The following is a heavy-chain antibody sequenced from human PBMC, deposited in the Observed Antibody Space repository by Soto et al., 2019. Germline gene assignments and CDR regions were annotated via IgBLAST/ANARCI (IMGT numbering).Heavy chain of an antibody. Sequence: EVRLVESGGGLVKPGGSLRLSCAASGFTFSGYSLNWVRQTPGKGLEWVSSISSSSTYIYYADSVKGRFTISRDNAKKSRYLQMNSLRAEDTDVYYCATDSRFCPCTNCDHTSLDIWGQGTMVTVSS. CDR2: ISSSSTYI. CDR3: ATDSRFCPCTNCDHTSLDI. D-gene: IGHD2-8*01. J-gene: IGHJ3*02. V-gene: IGHV3-21*01. CDR1: GFTFSGYS.